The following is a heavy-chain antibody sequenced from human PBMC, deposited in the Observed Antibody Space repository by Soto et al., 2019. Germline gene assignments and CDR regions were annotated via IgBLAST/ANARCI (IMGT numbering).Heavy chain of an antibody. J-gene: IGHJ4*02. CDR1: GFTFSSYT. Sequence: EVYLVESGGGLVKPGGSLRLSCAASGFTFSSYTMHCVRQAPGKGLEWFSSISSSSSYIYYADSMKGRFTISRENAKNSHYREMHSLRVEDTAVYCCAREGGYSYGCVDYWGPGTLDTVS. D-gene: IGHD5-18*01. CDR2: ISSSSSYI. CDR3: AREGGYSYGCVDY. V-gene: IGHV3-21*01.